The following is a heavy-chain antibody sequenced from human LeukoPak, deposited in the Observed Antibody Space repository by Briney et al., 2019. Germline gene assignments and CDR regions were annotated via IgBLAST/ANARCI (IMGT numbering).Heavy chain of an antibody. V-gene: IGHV4-38-2*01. CDR1: GYSISGGYY. CDR2: IYHSGST. CDR3: ARAYSGYSGVFDY. D-gene: IGHD3-10*01. Sequence: PSETLSLTCAVSGYSISGGYYWGWIRQPPGKGLEWTGSIYHSGSTYYNPSLKSRVTISVDTSKYQFSLKLSSVTAADTAMYYCARAYSGYSGVFDYWGQGTLVTVSS. J-gene: IGHJ4*02.